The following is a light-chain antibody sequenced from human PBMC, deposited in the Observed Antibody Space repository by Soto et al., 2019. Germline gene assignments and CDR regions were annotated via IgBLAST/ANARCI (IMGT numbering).Light chain of an antibody. V-gene: IGKV3-15*01. CDR1: QSVSSN. J-gene: IGKJ4*01. Sequence: EIVMSQSPATLSVSPGERDTLSCRASQSVSSNLAWYQQKPGQAHRLLIYGASTRATGIPARFSGSRSGTEFTLTISSLQAEDFAVYYCQQYNNWPGLTFGGGTKVEIK. CDR3: QQYNNWPGLT. CDR2: GAS.